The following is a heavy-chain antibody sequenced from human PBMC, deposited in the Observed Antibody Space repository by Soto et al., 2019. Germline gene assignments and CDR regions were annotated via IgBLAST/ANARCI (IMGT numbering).Heavy chain of an antibody. CDR1: GFTFSSYS. Sequence: GGSLRLSCAASGFTFSSYSMNWVRQAPGKGLEWVSSISSSSSYIYYADSVKGRFTISRDNAKNSLYLQMNSLRAEDTAVYYCARTDRTEYYYDSSGYFGFSAFDIWGQGTMVTVSS. J-gene: IGHJ3*02. V-gene: IGHV3-21*01. CDR2: ISSSSSYI. D-gene: IGHD3-22*01. CDR3: ARTDRTEYYYDSSGYFGFSAFDI.